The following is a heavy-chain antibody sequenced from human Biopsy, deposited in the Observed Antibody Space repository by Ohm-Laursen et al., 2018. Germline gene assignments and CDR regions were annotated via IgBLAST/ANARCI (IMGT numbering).Heavy chain of an antibody. V-gene: IGHV3-66*04. CDR3: ARHHCTNGVCLGVYFDY. CDR1: GFTVSSNY. CDR2: IYTGGTT. D-gene: IGHD2-8*01. Sequence: SLRLSCAASGFTVSSNYMAWVRQAPGKGLEWVSVIYTGGTTHYADSVRGRFTISRDNSKNTLYLQMNSLRAEDTAVYYCARHHCTNGVCLGVYFDYWGQGTLVTVSS. J-gene: IGHJ4*02.